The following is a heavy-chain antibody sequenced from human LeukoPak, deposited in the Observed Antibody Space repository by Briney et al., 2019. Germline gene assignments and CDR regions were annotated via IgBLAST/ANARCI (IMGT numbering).Heavy chain of an antibody. CDR3: ARVLWVRGATAFDY. V-gene: IGHV3-21*01. J-gene: IGHJ4*02. CDR2: ISSSSSYI. CDR1: GFTFSSYS. Sequence: GGSLRLSCAASGFTFSSYSMNWVRQAPGKGLEWVSSISSSSSYIYYADSVKGRFTISRDNAKNSLYLQMNSLRAEDTAVYYCARVLWVRGATAFDYWGQGTLVTVSS. D-gene: IGHD3-10*01.